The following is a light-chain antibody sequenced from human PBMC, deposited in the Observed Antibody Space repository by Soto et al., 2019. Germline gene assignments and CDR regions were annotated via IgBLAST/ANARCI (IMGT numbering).Light chain of an antibody. CDR3: MQTLQSWT. CDR2: LGS. Sequence: DIVMTQSPLSLPVTPGEPASISCRSSQSLLHSNGYNYLDWYLQKPGQSPQLLIYLGSNRASGVPDRFSGSGSGTDFTLKSSRVEPEDVGVYYCMQTLQSWTFGQGTKVEIK. V-gene: IGKV2-28*01. CDR1: QSLLHSNGYNY. J-gene: IGKJ1*01.